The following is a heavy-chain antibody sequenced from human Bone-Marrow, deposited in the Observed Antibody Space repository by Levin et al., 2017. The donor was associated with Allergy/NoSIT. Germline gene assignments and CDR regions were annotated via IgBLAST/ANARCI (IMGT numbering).Heavy chain of an antibody. CDR3: ATNYHYSSGGPFDI. D-gene: IGHD3-10*01. Sequence: KASETLSLTCTVSGGSMTSSPYYWGWIRQSPGTGLEWIGSIHHRGTTYYNPSLKSRVTISVGTSKNHFSLKLTSVTAADTASYYCATNYHYSSGGPFDIWGQGTMVTVSS. V-gene: IGHV4-39*01. CDR1: GGSMTSSPYY. J-gene: IGHJ3*02. CDR2: IHHRGTT.